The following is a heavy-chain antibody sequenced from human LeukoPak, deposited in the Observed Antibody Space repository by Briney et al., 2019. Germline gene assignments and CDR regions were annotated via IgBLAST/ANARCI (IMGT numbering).Heavy chain of an antibody. D-gene: IGHD6-19*01. CDR1: GYTFTTYY. Sequence: ASVKVSCKASGYTFTTYYMQWVRQALGQGLEWMGIINPSGGGTSYAQKFQGRVTMTRDMSTSTVYMELRSLRSDDTAVYYCARLQSSGRAYYYYYMDVWGKGTTVTVSS. CDR3: ARLQSSGRAYYYYYMDV. V-gene: IGHV1-46*01. CDR2: INPSGGGT. J-gene: IGHJ6*03.